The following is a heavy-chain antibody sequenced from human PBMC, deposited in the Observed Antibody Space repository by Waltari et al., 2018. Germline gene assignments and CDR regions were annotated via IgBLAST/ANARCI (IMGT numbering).Heavy chain of an antibody. CDR1: GYSISSGYY. V-gene: IGHV4-38-2*01. CDR3: ARHGYCSGGSCVYEYCQH. Sequence: QVQLQESGPGLVKPSETLSLTCAVSGYSISSGYYWGWIRQPPGRGLEWIGSIYHSGSTHYSPSVKSRVTRSVDASKNQFSLKLSSVTAADTAVYYCARHGYCSGGSCVYEYCQHWGQGTLVTVSS. J-gene: IGHJ1*01. CDR2: IYHSGST. D-gene: IGHD2-15*01.